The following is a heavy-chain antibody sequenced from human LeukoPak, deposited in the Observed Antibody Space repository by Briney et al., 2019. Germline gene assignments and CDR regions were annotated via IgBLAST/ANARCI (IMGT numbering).Heavy chain of an antibody. D-gene: IGHD5-24*01. CDR3: ARESRDGYNFDY. CDR2: IYSGGST. J-gene: IGHJ4*02. V-gene: IGHV3-53*01. Sequence: GGSPRLSCAASGFTVSSNYMSWVRQAPGKGLEWVSVIYSGGSTYYADSVKGRFTISRDNSKNTLYLQMNSLRAEDTAVYYCARESRDGYNFDYWGQGTLVTVSS. CDR1: GFTVSSNY.